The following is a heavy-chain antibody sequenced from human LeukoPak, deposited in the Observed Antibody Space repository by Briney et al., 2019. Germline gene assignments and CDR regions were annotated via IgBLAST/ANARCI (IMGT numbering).Heavy chain of an antibody. CDR2: IKQDGSGK. CDR1: GFTFSSYW. J-gene: IGHJ3*02. Sequence: PGGSLRLSCAASGFTFSSYWMSWVRQAPGKGLEWVANIKQDGSGKYYVDSVKGRFTISRDNAKNSLYLQMNSLRAEDTAVYYCARYSSSWPFGAFDIWGQGTMVTVSS. V-gene: IGHV3-7*01. CDR3: ARYSSSWPFGAFDI. D-gene: IGHD6-13*01.